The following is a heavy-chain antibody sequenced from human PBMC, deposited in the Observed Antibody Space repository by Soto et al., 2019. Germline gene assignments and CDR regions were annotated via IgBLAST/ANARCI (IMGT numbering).Heavy chain of an antibody. CDR2: MSWNRGSI. D-gene: IGHD3-16*02. Sequence: PGGSLRLSCVASGFTFDDFAMHWVRQAPGKGLEWVSGMSWNRGSIVYADSVKGRFTISRDNAKNSLYLQMNSLRPEDTALYYCAKDISLGELSAPDHWGQGTLVT. CDR1: GFTFDDFA. V-gene: IGHV3-9*01. J-gene: IGHJ4*02. CDR3: AKDISLGELSAPDH.